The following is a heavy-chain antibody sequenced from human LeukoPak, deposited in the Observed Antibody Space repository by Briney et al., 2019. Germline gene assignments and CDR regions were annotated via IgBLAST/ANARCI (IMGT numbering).Heavy chain of an antibody. CDR1: GGSISSSSYY. Sequence: ETSETLSLTCTVSGGSISSSSYYWGWIRQPPGKGLEWIGEINHSGSTNYNPSLKSRVTISVDTSKNQFSLKLSSVTAADTAVYYCARGLWFAQKKGAPKNKPQNGMDVWGQGTTVTVSS. CDR3: ARGLWFAQKKGAPKNKPQNGMDV. V-gene: IGHV4-39*07. J-gene: IGHJ6*02. D-gene: IGHD3-10*01. CDR2: INHSGST.